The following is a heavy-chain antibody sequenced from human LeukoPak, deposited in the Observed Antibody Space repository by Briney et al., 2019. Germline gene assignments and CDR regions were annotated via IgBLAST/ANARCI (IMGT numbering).Heavy chain of an antibody. J-gene: IGHJ4*02. CDR3: ARSKYYYDSSGYEWYYFDY. V-gene: IGHV4-59*01. D-gene: IGHD3-22*01. CDR1: GGSITSYY. Sequence: KPSETLSLTCTVSGGSITSYYWSWIRQPPAKGLEWIGYIYYSGSTNYNPSLKSRVTISVDTSKNQFSMKLSSVTAADTAVYYCARSKYYYDSSGYEWYYFDYWGQGTLVTVSS. CDR2: IYYSGST.